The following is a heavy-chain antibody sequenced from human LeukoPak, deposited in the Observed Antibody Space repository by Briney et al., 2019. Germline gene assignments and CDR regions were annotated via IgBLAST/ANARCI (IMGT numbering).Heavy chain of an antibody. D-gene: IGHD3-9*01. J-gene: IGHJ4*02. V-gene: IGHV3-30*14. CDR3: ARGFGSIAYYDVLTGYFDY. CDR2: LSYDGSIK. CDR1: GLTFSTFP. Sequence: GGSLRLSCADSGLTFSTFPMHWVRQGPGKGLEWVAVLSYDGSIKYYADSVKGRFTISRDNSKNTLYLQMNSLRAEDTAVYYCARGFGSIAYYDVLTGYFDYWGRGTLVTVSS.